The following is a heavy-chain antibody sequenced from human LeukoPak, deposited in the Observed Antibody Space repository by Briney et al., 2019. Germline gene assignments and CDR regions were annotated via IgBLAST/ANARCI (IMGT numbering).Heavy chain of an antibody. CDR1: GFTFSSYE. Sequence: GGSLRLSCAASGFTFSSYEMNWVRQAPGKGLEWVSYISSSGSTIYYADSVKGRFTISRDNAKNSLYLQMNSLRAEDTALYYCAKAVEMATSTGHDAFDIWGQGTMVTVSS. CDR2: ISSSGSTI. J-gene: IGHJ3*02. CDR3: AKAVEMATSTGHDAFDI. D-gene: IGHD5-24*01. V-gene: IGHV3-48*03.